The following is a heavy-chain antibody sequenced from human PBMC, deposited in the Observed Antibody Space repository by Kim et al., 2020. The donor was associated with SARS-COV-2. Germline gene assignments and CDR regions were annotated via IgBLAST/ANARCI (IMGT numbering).Heavy chain of an antibody. CDR2: ISYDGSNK. D-gene: IGHD2-21*02. CDR3: ARGREVVTHFDS. V-gene: IGHV3-30-3*01. CDR1: GFTFSDYA. J-gene: IGHJ4*02. Sequence: GGSLRLSCAASGFTFSDYALHWVRQAPGKGLEWVALISYDGSNKYYADSVKGRFTISRDNSKNTLYLQMNSLRAEDTAVYSCARGREVVTHFDSWGQGTLVTVSS.